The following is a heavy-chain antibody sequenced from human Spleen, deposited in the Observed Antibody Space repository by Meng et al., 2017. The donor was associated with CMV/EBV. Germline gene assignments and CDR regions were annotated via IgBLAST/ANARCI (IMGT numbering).Heavy chain of an antibody. CDR3: AHSNTIFGVVRSYDY. J-gene: IGHJ4*02. CDR2: IYWNDDK. D-gene: IGHD3-3*01. Sequence: FSLRTSGVGVGWIRQPPGKALEWLALIYWNDDKRYSPSLKSRLTITKDTSKNQVVLTMTNMDPVDTATYYCAHSNTIFGVVRSYDYWGQGTLVTVSS. CDR1: FSLRTSGVG. V-gene: IGHV2-5*01.